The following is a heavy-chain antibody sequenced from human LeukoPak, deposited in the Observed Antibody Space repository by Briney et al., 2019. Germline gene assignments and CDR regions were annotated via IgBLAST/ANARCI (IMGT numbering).Heavy chain of an antibody. CDR1: GFTFSSYA. CDR3: AREGTY. CDR2: ISYDGSNK. Sequence: GGSLTLSCAASGFTFSSYAMHWVRQAPGKGLEWVAVISYDGSNKYYADSVKGRFTISRDNSKNTLYLQMNSLRAEDTAVYYCAREGTYWGQGTLVTVSS. V-gene: IGHV3-30*04. J-gene: IGHJ4*02.